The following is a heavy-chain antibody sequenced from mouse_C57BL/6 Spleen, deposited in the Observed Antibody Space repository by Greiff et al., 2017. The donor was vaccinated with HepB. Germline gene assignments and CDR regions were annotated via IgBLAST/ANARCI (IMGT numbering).Heavy chain of an antibody. J-gene: IGHJ4*01. Sequence: EVKLMESGEGLVKPGGSLKLSCAASGFTFSSYAMSWVRQTPEKRLEWVAYISSGGDYIYYADTVKGRFTISRDNARNTLYLQMSSLKSEDTAMYYCTRATIVTTEGNYYAMDYWGQGTSVTVSS. CDR3: TRATIVTTEGNYYAMDY. CDR1: GFTFSSYA. V-gene: IGHV5-9-1*02. CDR2: ISSGGDYI. D-gene: IGHD2-2*01.